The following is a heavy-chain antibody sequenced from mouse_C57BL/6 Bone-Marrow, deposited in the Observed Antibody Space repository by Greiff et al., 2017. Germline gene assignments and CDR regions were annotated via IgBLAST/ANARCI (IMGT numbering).Heavy chain of an antibody. J-gene: IGHJ3*01. CDR1: GYTFTSYW. CDR3: ARKGLPAAY. Sequence: QVQLKQPGAELVKPGASVKMSCKASGYTFTSYWITWVKQRPGQGLEWIGDIYPGSGSTNYNEQFKSKATLTVDTSSSPAYKQLSSLTSEDATVYYCARKGLPAAYWGQGTLVTVSA. CDR2: IYPGSGST. V-gene: IGHV1-55*01. D-gene: IGHD3-3*01.